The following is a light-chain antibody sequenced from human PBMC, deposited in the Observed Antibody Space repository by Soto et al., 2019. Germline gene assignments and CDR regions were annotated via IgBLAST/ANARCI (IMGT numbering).Light chain of an antibody. J-gene: IGKJ4*01. V-gene: IGKV3-15*01. CDR3: QQYDNWPVT. Sequence: EILITQSPSTLSVSPGERVTFSCRASQGVTSNLAWYQHKPGQAPRLLIYGASTGATGIPARFSGSGSGTEFTLTINSLQSEDFAIYYCQQYDNWPVTFGGGTKVDI. CDR2: GAS. CDR1: QGVTSN.